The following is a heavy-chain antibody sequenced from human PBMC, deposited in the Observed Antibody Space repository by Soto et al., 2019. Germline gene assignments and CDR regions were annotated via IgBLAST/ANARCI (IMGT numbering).Heavy chain of an antibody. J-gene: IGHJ4*02. CDR3: LRDWPPYGDYPTAWFDY. Sequence: QVQLVESGGGVVQPGRSLRLSCAASGFTFSSYGMHWVRQAPGKGLEWVAVIWYDGSNKYYADSVKCRFTIARDNSTNTLYLQMNSMRAEDTAVYYCLRDWPPYGDYPTAWFDYWGQGTLVTVSS. V-gene: IGHV3-33*01. D-gene: IGHD4-17*01. CDR2: IWYDGSNK. CDR1: GFTFSSYG.